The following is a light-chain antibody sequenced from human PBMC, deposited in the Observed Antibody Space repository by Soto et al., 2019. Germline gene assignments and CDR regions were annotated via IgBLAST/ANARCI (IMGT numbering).Light chain of an antibody. Sequence: QAVVTQPPSASGSPGQSVTISCTGTSSDVGGYNYISWYQHHPGKAPKLMIYEVSQRPSGVPDRFSGSKSGNTASLTVSGLQAEDEADYYCSSYAGSNNRGVFGSGTKVTVL. J-gene: IGLJ1*01. CDR2: EVS. CDR3: SSYAGSNNRGV. CDR1: SSDVGGYNY. V-gene: IGLV2-8*01.